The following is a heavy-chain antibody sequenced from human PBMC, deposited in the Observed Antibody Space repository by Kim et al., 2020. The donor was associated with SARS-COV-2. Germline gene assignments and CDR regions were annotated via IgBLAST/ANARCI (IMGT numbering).Heavy chain of an antibody. V-gene: IGHV3-7*03. Sequence: GGSLRLSCAASGFTFSSYWMTWVRQAPGKGLEWVANIKQDGNEKYYVDSVKGRFTISRDNAKNSLYLQMNSLRAEDTAVYYCARESRNYDFWSGYSYYYYYYGMDVWGQGTTVTVSS. CDR2: IKQDGNEK. D-gene: IGHD3-3*01. J-gene: IGHJ6*02. CDR3: ARESRNYDFWSGYSYYYYYYGMDV. CDR1: GFTFSSYW.